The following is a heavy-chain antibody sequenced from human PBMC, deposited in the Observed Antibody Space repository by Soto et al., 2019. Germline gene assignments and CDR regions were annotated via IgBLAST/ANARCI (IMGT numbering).Heavy chain of an antibody. CDR1: GFTFSSYS. V-gene: IGHV3-48*02. CDR3: ARGLYYYDSSGYWGY. Sequence: EVQLVESGGGLVQPGGSLRLSCAASGFTFSSYSMNWVRQAPGKGLEWVSYISSSSSTIYYADSVKGRFTISRDNAKNSLYLQMNSLRDEDTAVDYCARGLYYYDSSGYWGYWGQGTLVTVSS. J-gene: IGHJ4*02. D-gene: IGHD3-22*01. CDR2: ISSSSSTI.